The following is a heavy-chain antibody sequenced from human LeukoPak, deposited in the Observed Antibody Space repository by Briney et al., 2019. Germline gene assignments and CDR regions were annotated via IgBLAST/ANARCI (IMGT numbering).Heavy chain of an antibody. CDR3: ARMRNLYYYDSSGYVFDI. CDR1: GYTFTSCG. D-gene: IGHD3-22*01. Sequence: GASVKVSCKASGYTFTSCGISWVRQAPGQGLEWMGWISAYNGNTNYAQKLQGRVTMTTDTSTSTAYMELRSLRSDDTAVYYCARMRNLYYYDSSGYVFDIWGQGTMVTVSS. V-gene: IGHV1-18*01. CDR2: ISAYNGNT. J-gene: IGHJ3*02.